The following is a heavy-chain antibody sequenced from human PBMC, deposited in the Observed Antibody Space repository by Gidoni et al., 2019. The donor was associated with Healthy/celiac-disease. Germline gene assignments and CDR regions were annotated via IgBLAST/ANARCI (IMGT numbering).Heavy chain of an antibody. J-gene: IGHJ4*02. CDR2: IYYSGST. D-gene: IGHD5-18*01. CDR3: ARETRIQLYFDY. Sequence: QLQLQESGPGLVKPSETLSITCTVSGGSISSSSYYWGWIRQPPGKGLEWIGSIYYSGSTYYNPSLKSRVTISVDTSKNQFSLKLSSVTAADTAVYYCARETRIQLYFDYWGQGTLVTVSS. CDR1: GGSISSSSYY. V-gene: IGHV4-39*02.